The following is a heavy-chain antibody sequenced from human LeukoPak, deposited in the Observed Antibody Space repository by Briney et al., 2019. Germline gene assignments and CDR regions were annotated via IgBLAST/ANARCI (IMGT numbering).Heavy chain of an antibody. Sequence: ASVKVSCKASGYAFTSYGISWVRQAPGQGLEWMGWISAYNGNTNYAQKLQGRVTMTTDTSTSTAYMELRSLRSDDTAVYYCARGGLGYCSSTSCPYYFDYWGQGTLVTVSS. J-gene: IGHJ4*02. D-gene: IGHD2-2*01. CDR3: ARGGLGYCSSTSCPYYFDY. CDR2: ISAYNGNT. V-gene: IGHV1-18*01. CDR1: GYAFTSYG.